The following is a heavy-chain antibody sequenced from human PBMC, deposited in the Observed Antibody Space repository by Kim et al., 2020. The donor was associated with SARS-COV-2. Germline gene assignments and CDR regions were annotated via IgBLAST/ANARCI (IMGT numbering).Heavy chain of an antibody. J-gene: IGHJ6*03. D-gene: IGHD6-13*01. Sequence: GGSLRLSCAASGFTFSSYGMHWVRQAPGKGLEWVAVISYDGSNKYYADSVKGRFTISRDNSKNTLYLQMNSLRAEDTAVYYCAKDFNGVSSWYPNYYYYYYMDVWGKGTTVTVSS. CDR3: AKDFNGVSSWYPNYYYYYYMDV. V-gene: IGHV3-30*18. CDR1: GFTFSSYG. CDR2: ISYDGSNK.